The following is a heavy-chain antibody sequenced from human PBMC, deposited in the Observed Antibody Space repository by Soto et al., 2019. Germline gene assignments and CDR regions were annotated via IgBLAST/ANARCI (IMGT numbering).Heavy chain of an antibody. CDR2: IIPILGIA. CDR1: GGTFSSYT. Sequence: QVQLVQSGAEVKKPGSSVKVSCKASGGTFSSYTISWVRQAPGQGLEWMGRIIPILGIANYAQKFQGRVTITADKTTSTAYMELSSLRSEDTAVYYCASDSLRGNWFDPWGQGTLVTVSS. CDR3: ASDSLRGNWFDP. D-gene: IGHD3-16*02. V-gene: IGHV1-69*02. J-gene: IGHJ5*02.